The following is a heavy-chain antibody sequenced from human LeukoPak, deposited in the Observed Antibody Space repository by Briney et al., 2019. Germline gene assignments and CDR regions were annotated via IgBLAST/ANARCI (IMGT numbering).Heavy chain of an antibody. CDR3: AKSGDGFGYGWDVAV. J-gene: IGHJ6*04. Sequence: ASVKVSCRASGYPFTAYFIYWVRQAPGQGLEWIGWINPNSGGTNSAQKFQDRVTMTRDTSVSSVYMELSSLRSDDTAVYYCAKSGDGFGYGWDVAVWGKGTTVTVSS. CDR2: INPNSGGT. CDR1: GYPFTAYF. D-gene: IGHD5-18*01. V-gene: IGHV1-2*02.